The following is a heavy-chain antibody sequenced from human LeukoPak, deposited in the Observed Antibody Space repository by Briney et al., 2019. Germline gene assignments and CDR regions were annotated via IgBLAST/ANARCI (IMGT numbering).Heavy chain of an antibody. D-gene: IGHD3-22*01. Sequence: PGGSPRLPCAASGFTFSSYGMHWVRQAPGKGLEWVAVISYDGSNKYYADSVKGRFTISRDNSKNTLYLQMNSLRAEDTAVYYCTYDSSGYYGSAFDYWGQGTLVTVSS. J-gene: IGHJ4*02. CDR3: TYDSSGYYGSAFDY. V-gene: IGHV3-30*03. CDR2: ISYDGSNK. CDR1: GFTFSSYG.